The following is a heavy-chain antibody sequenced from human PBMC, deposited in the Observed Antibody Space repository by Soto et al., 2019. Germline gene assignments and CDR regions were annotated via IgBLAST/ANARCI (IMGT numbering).Heavy chain of an antibody. CDR1: GGSISSYY. Sequence: SETLSLTCTVSGGSISSYYWSWIRQPPGKGLEWIGYIYYSGSTNYNPSLKSRVTISVDTSKNQFSLKLSSVTAADTAVYYCARGVVLAVAGTYYYYGMDVWGQGTTVTVSS. CDR2: IYYSGST. CDR3: ARGVVLAVAGTYYYYGMDV. V-gene: IGHV4-59*01. J-gene: IGHJ6*02. D-gene: IGHD6-19*01.